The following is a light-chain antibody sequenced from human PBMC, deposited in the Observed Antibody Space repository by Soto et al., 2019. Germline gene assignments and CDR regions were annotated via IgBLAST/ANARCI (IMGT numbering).Light chain of an antibody. CDR3: PQYGSTPFT. Sequence: EIVLTQSPGTLSLSPGDRATLSCRASRSLSTNYLAWYQQKLGQAPRLLIYGASSRATGIPDRFSGNGSGTDFTLTISTLEPEDFAVYYCPQYGSTPFTFGPGTKVDIK. CDR2: GAS. J-gene: IGKJ3*01. CDR1: RSLSTNY. V-gene: IGKV3-20*01.